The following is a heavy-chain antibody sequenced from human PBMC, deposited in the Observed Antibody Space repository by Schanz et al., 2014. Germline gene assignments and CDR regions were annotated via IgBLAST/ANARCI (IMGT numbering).Heavy chain of an antibody. D-gene: IGHD3-10*01. Sequence: QVQLVQSGAEVMKPGSSVKVSCKASGGTFSSYTINWVRQAPGQGLEWMGWISAYNGHTTYAQKFQGRVTMTTDTSTSTAYMELRSLISDDTAVYYCVRDAGWAFGDYHGMDVWGQGTSVTVSS. CDR1: GGTFSSYT. CDR3: VRDAGWAFGDYHGMDV. J-gene: IGHJ6*02. V-gene: IGHV1-18*01. CDR2: ISAYNGHT.